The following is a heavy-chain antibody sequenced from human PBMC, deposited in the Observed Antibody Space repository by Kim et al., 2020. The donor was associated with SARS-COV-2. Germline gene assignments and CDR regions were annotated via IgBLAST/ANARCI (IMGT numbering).Heavy chain of an antibody. D-gene: IGHD6-19*01. Sequence: ASVKVSCKASGYTFTGYYMHWVRQAPGQGLEWMGWINPNSGGTNYAQKFQGRVTMTRDTSISTAYMELSRLRSDDTAVYYCARENTLGASSGWEGTPGYFDLWGRGTLVTVSS. CDR2: INPNSGGT. V-gene: IGHV1-2*02. CDR3: ARENTLGASSGWEGTPGYFDL. CDR1: GYTFTGYY. J-gene: IGHJ2*01.